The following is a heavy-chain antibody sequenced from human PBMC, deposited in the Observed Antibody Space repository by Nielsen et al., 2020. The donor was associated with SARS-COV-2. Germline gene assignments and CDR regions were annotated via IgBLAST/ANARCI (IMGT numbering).Heavy chain of an antibody. CDR3: ARGQFTGTYGRGAFDV. J-gene: IGHJ3*01. Sequence: GGSLRLSCEVSGFTFSSYWMTWVRQAPGKGLEWVASINGDGGDKYYVDSVKGRFTISRDNPKNSLYLQMGSLRAEDTALYYCARGQFTGTYGRGAFDVWGQGTMVTVSS. CDR2: INGDGGDK. V-gene: IGHV3-7*01. D-gene: IGHD1-26*01. CDR1: GFTFSSYW.